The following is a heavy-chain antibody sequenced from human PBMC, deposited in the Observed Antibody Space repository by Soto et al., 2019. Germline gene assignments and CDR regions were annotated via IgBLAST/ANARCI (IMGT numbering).Heavy chain of an antibody. Sequence: PSETRSLTCTVSGDSIKNYFWSWVRQPPGKGLEWIGHFYHSGTTNYSPALKSRVTISIDQSKNQFSLRLNSVTAADTAVYFCARDPGYCTNGVCPIFDFWGQGIPVTVS. D-gene: IGHD2-8*01. CDR1: GDSIKNYF. CDR3: ARDPGYCTNGVCPIFDF. CDR2: FYHSGTT. J-gene: IGHJ4*02. V-gene: IGHV4-59*01.